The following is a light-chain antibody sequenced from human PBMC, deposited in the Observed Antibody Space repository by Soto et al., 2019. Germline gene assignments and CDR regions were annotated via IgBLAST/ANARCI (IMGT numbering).Light chain of an antibody. J-gene: IGKJ1*01. CDR2: GAS. Sequence: EIVLTQSPGTLSLSPGERATLSCRASQSVSSSYLAWYQQKPGQAPRLLIYGASSRATGIPDRFSGSGSKTVFTLTISSLEPEELTLYYCQQYGSSSWTFGQGTKVEIK. V-gene: IGKV3-20*01. CDR3: QQYGSSSWT. CDR1: QSVSSSY.